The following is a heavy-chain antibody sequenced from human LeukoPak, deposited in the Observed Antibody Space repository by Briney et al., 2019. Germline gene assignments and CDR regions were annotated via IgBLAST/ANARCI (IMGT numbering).Heavy chain of an antibody. Sequence: QPGGSLRLSCAVSGLTFSDHFMVWVRQAPGKGLEWVGRSRNKANSYTTAYAASVQGRSTISRDGSENSLYLQMNSLKSEDTAVYYCASSRANWIDLVYWRQGTLVTVSS. D-gene: IGHD1-1*01. J-gene: IGHJ4*02. CDR3: ASSRANWIDLVY. CDR1: GLTFSDHF. CDR2: SRNKANSYTT. V-gene: IGHV3-72*01.